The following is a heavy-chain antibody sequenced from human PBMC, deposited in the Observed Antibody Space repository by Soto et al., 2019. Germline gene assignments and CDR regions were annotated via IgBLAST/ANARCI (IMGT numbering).Heavy chain of an antibody. V-gene: IGHV1-3*01. Sequence: ASVKVSCKASGYTFTSYAMHWVRQAPGQRLEWMGWINAGNGNTKYSQKFQGRVTITRDTSASTAYMELSSLRSEDTAVYYCARAEPALRYFDWSSFLPDNNWFDPWGQGALVTVSS. CDR2: INAGNGNT. CDR3: ARAEPALRYFDWSSFLPDNNWFDP. D-gene: IGHD3-9*01. J-gene: IGHJ5*02. CDR1: GYTFTSYA.